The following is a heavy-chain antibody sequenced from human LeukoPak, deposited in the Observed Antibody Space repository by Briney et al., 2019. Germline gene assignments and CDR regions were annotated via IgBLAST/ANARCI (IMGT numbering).Heavy chain of an antibody. J-gene: IGHJ4*02. CDR1: GFTFSSYW. CDR2: INSDGSST. Sequence: GGSLRLSCAASGFTFSSYWMHWVRQAPGKGLVWVSRINSDGSSTSYADSVKGRFTISRDNAKNTLYLQMNSLRAEDTGVYYCARVEWELDFDYWGQGTLVTVSS. V-gene: IGHV3-74*01. D-gene: IGHD1-26*01. CDR3: ARVEWELDFDY.